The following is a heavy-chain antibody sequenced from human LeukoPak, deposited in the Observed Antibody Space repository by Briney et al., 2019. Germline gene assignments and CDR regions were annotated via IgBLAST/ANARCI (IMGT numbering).Heavy chain of an antibody. CDR2: IYDSGST. Sequence: SETLSLTCTVSGASISGSGYYWGWIRQPPGKGLEWIGNIYDSGSTYYNASLQSRVTISIDTSKNQFSLRLSSVTAADTAMHYCAKSGGYGLIDYWAREPWSPSP. J-gene: IGHJ4*02. D-gene: IGHD1-26*01. CDR1: GASISGSGYY. CDR3: AKSGGYGLIDY. V-gene: IGHV4-39*01.